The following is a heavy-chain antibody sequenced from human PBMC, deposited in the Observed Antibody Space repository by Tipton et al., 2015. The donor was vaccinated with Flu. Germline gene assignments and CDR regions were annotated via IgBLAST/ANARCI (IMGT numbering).Heavy chain of an antibody. CDR2: IYIGGGT. J-gene: IGHJ4*02. V-gene: IGHV3-66*02. CDR1: GFTVRSNY. CDR3: ARGGDGSPNDY. Sequence: SLRLSCAASGFTVRSNYMSWFRQAPGMGLEWVSVIYIGGGTYHADSVKGRFAISRDTSKNTLYLQMNSLRGEDSAVYFCARGGDGSPNDYWGQGTLVTVSS. D-gene: IGHD5-24*01.